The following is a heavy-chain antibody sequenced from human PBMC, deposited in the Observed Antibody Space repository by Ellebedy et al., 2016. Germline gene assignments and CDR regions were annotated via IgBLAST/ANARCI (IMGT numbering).Heavy chain of an antibody. D-gene: IGHD4-23*01. Sequence: GGSLRLSXAASGFTFSSYWMSWARQAPGKGLEWVSRINSDGSSTSYADSVKGRFTISRDNSENTLYLQMNSLRAEDTAVYYCAKDLRSTVVRRPPMDVWGQGTTVTVSS. J-gene: IGHJ6*02. CDR2: INSDGSST. CDR1: GFTFSSYW. CDR3: AKDLRSTVVRRPPMDV. V-gene: IGHV3-74*01.